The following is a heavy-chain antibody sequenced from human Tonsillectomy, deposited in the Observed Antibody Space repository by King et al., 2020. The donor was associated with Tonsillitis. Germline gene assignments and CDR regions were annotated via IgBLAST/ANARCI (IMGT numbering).Heavy chain of an antibody. CDR3: ARAEIHYDILTGYFNPDY. V-gene: IGHV1-18*04. CDR1: GYTFTSYG. J-gene: IGHJ4*02. D-gene: IGHD3-9*01. Sequence: QLVQSGAEVKKPGASVKVSCKASGYTFTSYGISWVRQAPGQGLEWMGWISAYNGNTNYAQKLQGRVTMTTDTSTNTAYMELRSLRSDDTAVYYCARAEIHYDILTGYFNPDYWGQGTLVTVSS. CDR2: ISAYNGNT.